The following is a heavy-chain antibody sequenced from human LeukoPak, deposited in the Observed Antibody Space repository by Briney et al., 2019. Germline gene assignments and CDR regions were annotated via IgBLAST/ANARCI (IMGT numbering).Heavy chain of an antibody. CDR1: GFNFANHA. CDR3: ARDPAEADC. Sequence: GGSLRLSCAASGFNFANHAMNWVRQAPGKGLEWVSSINGGGNTFYADSVKGRFAISRDNAKNSLYLQMNGLRAEDTAVYYCARDPAEADCWGQGTLVTVSS. CDR2: INGGGNT. J-gene: IGHJ4*02. V-gene: IGHV3-21*06.